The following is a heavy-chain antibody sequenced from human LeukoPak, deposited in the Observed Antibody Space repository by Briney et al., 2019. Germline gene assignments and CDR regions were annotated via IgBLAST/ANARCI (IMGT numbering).Heavy chain of an antibody. D-gene: IGHD6-19*01. Sequence: ASVKVSCKASGYTFTSYGISWVRQAPGQGLEWMGWISAYNGNTNYAQKLQGRVTMTTDTSTSTAYMELRSLRSDDTAVYYCAKCSGWFVRGKDYYYYYMDVWGEGTTVTVSS. J-gene: IGHJ6*03. CDR3: AKCSGWFVRGKDYYYYYMDV. CDR1: GYTFTSYG. V-gene: IGHV1-18*01. CDR2: ISAYNGNT.